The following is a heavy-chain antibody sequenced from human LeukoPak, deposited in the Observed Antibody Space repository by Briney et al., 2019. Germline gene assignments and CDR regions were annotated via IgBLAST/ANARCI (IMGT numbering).Heavy chain of an antibody. CDR2: INSDGSST. V-gene: IGHV3-74*01. D-gene: IGHD5-24*01. CDR1: GFTFSSYW. Sequence: PGGSLRLSFAASGFTFSSYWMHWLRQSPGKGLVWLSRINSDGSSTSYADSVKGRFTISRDNAKNTLYLQMNSLRAEDTAVYYCARDGGDGYNEFDYWGQGTLVTVSS. J-gene: IGHJ4*02. CDR3: ARDGGDGYNEFDY.